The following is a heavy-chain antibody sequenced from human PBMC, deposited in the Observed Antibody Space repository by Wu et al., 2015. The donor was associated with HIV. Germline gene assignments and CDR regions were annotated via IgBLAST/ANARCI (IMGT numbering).Heavy chain of an antibody. CDR2: IVPVFDRV. CDR3: VGPYTGYAYDTFDV. Sequence: QVQLVQSGAEVKRPGSSVKVSCRGSGYIFNNYLVTWVRQAPGQGLEWMGRIVPVFDRVHYKQKFQGRVFITADEATSTVYMELSGLSSDDTAVYYCVGPYTGYAYDTFDVWGQGTLVTVSS. D-gene: IGHD5-12*01. V-gene: IGHV1-69*15. J-gene: IGHJ3*01. CDR1: GYIFNNYL.